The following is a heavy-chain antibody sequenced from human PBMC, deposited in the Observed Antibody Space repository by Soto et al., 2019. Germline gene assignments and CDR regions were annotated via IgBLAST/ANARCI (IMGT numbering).Heavy chain of an antibody. Sequence: QVQLVQSGAEVKRPGSSVKVSCEASGDTFSSYSFSWVRLAPGQGLAWMGRIIPIVGIVDYAQKFKGRVTLAADKSTSTAYMELRGMRSEDTAVYYCARHLYTYGPLPSQYRDGVDVWGQGTTVTVSS. CDR1: GDTFSSYS. J-gene: IGHJ6*02. V-gene: IGHV1-69*02. CDR3: ARHLYTYGPLPSQYRDGVDV. D-gene: IGHD5-18*01. CDR2: IIPIVGIV.